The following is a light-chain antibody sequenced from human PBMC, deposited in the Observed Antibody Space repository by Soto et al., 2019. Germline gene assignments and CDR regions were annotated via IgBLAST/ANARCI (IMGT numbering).Light chain of an antibody. CDR2: GVS. CDR1: QSVRSTY. CDR3: QQRTRWPMT. J-gene: IGKJ5*01. V-gene: IGKV3D-20*02. Sequence: EIVMTQSPVTLSVSPGERATLSCRASQSVRSTYLAWYQQKPGQAPRLLIFGVSNRAAGIPDRISGDGSGTDYTLTISSLEPEDFAVYYCQQRTRWPMTFGQGTRLEI.